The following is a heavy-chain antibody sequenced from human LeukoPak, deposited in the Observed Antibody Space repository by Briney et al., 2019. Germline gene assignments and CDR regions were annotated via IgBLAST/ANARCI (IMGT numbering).Heavy chain of an antibody. CDR1: GFTFRNYW. CDR2: IKEGGSEK. CDR3: ARGNFAIDH. D-gene: IGHD4-11*01. J-gene: IGHJ4*02. Sequence: PGGSLRLSCAGSGFTFRNYWMSWVRQAPGKGLEWVANIKEGGSEKYYVDSVKGRFTISRDNAKNSLYLQMNSLSAEDTAVYYCARGNFAIDHWAQGTLVIVFS. V-gene: IGHV3-7*01.